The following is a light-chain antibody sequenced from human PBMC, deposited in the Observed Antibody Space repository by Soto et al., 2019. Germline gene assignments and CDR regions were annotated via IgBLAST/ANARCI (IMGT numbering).Light chain of an antibody. CDR3: QQYYSYPWT. CDR2: DAS. Sequence: DIQMTQSPSTLSATAGEGVTMTCRASQSISSWLAWYQHKPGKAPKLLIYDASNLDSGVPSRFSGSGSGTEFTLTISSLQPDDSATYYCQQYYSYPWTLGQGTKVDI. CDR1: QSISSW. V-gene: IGKV1-5*01. J-gene: IGKJ1*01.